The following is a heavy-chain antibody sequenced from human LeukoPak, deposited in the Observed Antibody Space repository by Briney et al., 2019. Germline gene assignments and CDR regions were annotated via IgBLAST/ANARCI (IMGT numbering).Heavy chain of an antibody. J-gene: IGHJ4*02. CDR1: GFTFSSNG. CDR2: ISYDGSNK. CDR3: AKTAEDSSGYYPGY. V-gene: IGHV3-30*18. D-gene: IGHD3-22*01. Sequence: GRSLRLSCAASGFTFSSNGMHWVRQAPGKGLEWVAVISYDGSNKYYADSVKGRFTISRDNSKNTLYLQMNSLRAEDTAVYYCAKTAEDSSGYYPGYWGQGTLVTVSS.